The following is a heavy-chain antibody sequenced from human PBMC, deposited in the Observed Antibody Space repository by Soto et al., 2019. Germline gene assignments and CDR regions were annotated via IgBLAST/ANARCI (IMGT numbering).Heavy chain of an antibody. CDR2: IDWDDDK. J-gene: IGHJ5*02. CDR1: GFSLIAIGIG. Sequence: SGPTLVNPTQTLTLTCTFSGFSLIAIGIGVSWIRQPPGKALEWLALIDWDDDKYYSTSLKTRLTISKDTSKNQVVLTMTNMDPVDTATYYCARIRGYYDSSGPAGWFDPWGQGTLVTVSS. D-gene: IGHD3-22*01. CDR3: ARIRGYYDSSGPAGWFDP. V-gene: IGHV2-70*01.